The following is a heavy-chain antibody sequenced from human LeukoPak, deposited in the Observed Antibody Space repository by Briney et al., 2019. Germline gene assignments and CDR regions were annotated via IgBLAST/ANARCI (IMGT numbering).Heavy chain of an antibody. D-gene: IGHD5-24*01. V-gene: IGHV3-74*03. J-gene: IGHJ4*02. CDR2: ISSDGSIT. CDR3: AKEMATISAPFDY. CDR1: GFTFNFYW. Sequence: GGSLRLSCAASGFTFNFYWMHWVRQAPGKGLVWVSLISSDGSITKYADSVKGRFTISRDNAKNTLYLQMNSLRAEDTAVYYCAKEMATISAPFDYWGQGTPVTVSS.